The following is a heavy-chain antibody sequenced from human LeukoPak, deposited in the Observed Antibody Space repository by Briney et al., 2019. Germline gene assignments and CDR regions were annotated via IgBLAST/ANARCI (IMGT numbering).Heavy chain of an antibody. J-gene: IGHJ4*02. Sequence: SETLSLTCTVSGVSISSSNSYWGWIRQPPGKGLEWIGSIYYSGNTYYNASLKSQVSISIDTSKNQFSLRLTSVTAADTAVYYCARASYSYDINGWVPFDYWGQGTLVTVSS. D-gene: IGHD3-22*01. CDR2: IYYSGNT. CDR3: ARASYSYDINGWVPFDY. V-gene: IGHV4-39*01. CDR1: GVSISSSNSY.